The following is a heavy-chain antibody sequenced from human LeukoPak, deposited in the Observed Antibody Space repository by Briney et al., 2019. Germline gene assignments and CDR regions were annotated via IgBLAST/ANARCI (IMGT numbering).Heavy chain of an antibody. J-gene: IGHJ6*03. CDR3: AKAPGYSSSVYYYMDV. CDR1: GFTFSSYA. D-gene: IGHD6-6*01. V-gene: IGHV3-23*01. Sequence: GGSLRLSCAASGFTFSSYAMSWVRQAPGKGLEWVSAISGSGGSIYYADSVKGRFTISRDNSKNTLYLQMNSLRAEDTAVYYCAKAPGYSSSVYYYMDVWGKGTTVTVSS. CDR2: ISGSGGSI.